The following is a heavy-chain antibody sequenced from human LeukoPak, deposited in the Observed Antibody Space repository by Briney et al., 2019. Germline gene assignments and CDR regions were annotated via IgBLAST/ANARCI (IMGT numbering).Heavy chain of an antibody. CDR1: GGSLTDYY. J-gene: IGHJ4*02. D-gene: IGHD5-12*01. CDR3: ARPRDSGYDYFDY. V-gene: IGHV4-34*10. CDR2: INDSGRT. Sequence: SETLSHTCVVYGGSLTDYYWSWIRQSPGQGREWIGEINDSGRTNYNPSLKSRITMSVDTSKNHFSLKLSSVTAADTAVYFCARPRDSGYDYFDYWGQGTLVTVSS.